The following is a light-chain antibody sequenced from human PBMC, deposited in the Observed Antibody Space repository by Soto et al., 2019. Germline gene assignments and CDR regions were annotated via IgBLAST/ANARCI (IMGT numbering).Light chain of an antibody. CDR1: SSDVGGYNY. J-gene: IGLJ1*01. V-gene: IGLV2-14*01. CDR2: EVS. CDR3: SSYTSSSTYV. Sequence: QSALTQPASVSGSPGQSITISCTGTSSDVGGYNYVSWYQQYPGKAPKLMMYEVSNRPSGVSNRFSGSKSGNTASLTISGIQAEDEADYYCSSYTSSSTYVFGTGTKLTVL.